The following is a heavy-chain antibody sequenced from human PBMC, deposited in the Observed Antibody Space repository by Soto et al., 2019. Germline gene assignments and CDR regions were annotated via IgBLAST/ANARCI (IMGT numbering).Heavy chain of an antibody. J-gene: IGHJ4*02. Sequence: ASVKVSCKASGYTFTSYGISWVRQAPGQGLEWMGWISAYNGNTNYAQKLQGRVTMTTDTSTSTAYMELRSLRSDDTAVYYCARDAGKYCSSTSCHIDXWGQGTLVTVSS. CDR2: ISAYNGNT. V-gene: IGHV1-18*01. D-gene: IGHD2-2*02. CDR1: GYTFTSYG. CDR3: ARDAGKYCSSTSCHIDX.